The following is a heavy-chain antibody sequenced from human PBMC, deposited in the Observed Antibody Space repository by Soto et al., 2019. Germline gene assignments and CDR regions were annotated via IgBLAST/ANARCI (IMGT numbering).Heavy chain of an antibody. D-gene: IGHD6-6*01. CDR2: IIPIFGTA. J-gene: IGHJ3*02. Sequence: QVQLVQSGAEVKKPGSSVKVSCKASGGTFSSYAISWVRQAPGQGLEWMGGIIPIFGTANYAQKFQGRVTITADESTSNAYLHLSSLRSEVTAVYYCASGHSSSSGSDAFDIWGQGTMVIVSS. V-gene: IGHV1-69*12. CDR1: GGTFSSYA. CDR3: ASGHSSSSGSDAFDI.